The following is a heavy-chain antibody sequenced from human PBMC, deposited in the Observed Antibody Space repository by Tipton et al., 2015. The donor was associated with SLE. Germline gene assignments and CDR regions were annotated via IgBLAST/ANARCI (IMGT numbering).Heavy chain of an antibody. Sequence: TLSLTCTVSCGSISTYYWNWIRQPPGQGLEWIGYIYYSGSTNYNPSLKSRVTISVDPSKNHFSLKLSSVTAADTAVYYCAKALGYNYSYDYFDYWGQGTLVTVPS. CDR3: AKALGYNYSYDYFDY. J-gene: IGHJ4*02. D-gene: IGHD5-18*01. CDR1: CGSISTYY. CDR2: IYYSGST. V-gene: IGHV4-59*01.